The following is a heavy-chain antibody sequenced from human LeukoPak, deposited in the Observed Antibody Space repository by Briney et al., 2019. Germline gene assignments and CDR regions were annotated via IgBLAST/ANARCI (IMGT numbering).Heavy chain of an antibody. J-gene: IGHJ3*02. CDR3: ARGGYDFWSGYYWNDAFDI. V-gene: IGHV3-11*01. Sequence: PGGSLRLSCAASGFTFSDYYMSWIRQAPGNGLEWVSYISSSGSTIYYADSVKGRFTISRDNAKNSLYLQMNSLRAEDTAVYYCARGGYDFWSGYYWNDAFDIWGQGTMVTVSS. CDR2: ISSSGSTI. D-gene: IGHD3-3*01. CDR1: GFTFSDYY.